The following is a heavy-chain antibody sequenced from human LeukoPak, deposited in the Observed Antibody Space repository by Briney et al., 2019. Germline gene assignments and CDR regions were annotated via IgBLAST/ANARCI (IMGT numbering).Heavy chain of an antibody. Sequence: ASVKVSCKTSGYTFTDEYIHWVRQAPGHGLEFMGWMHPNTGDTVYVQKFQGRVSFTRDTSISTAYMELHRLRSDDTAVYYCVRHLTDPTSGDYWGQGTLVTVSS. J-gene: IGHJ4*02. CDR2: MHPNTGDT. D-gene: IGHD1-14*01. CDR1: GYTFTDEY. V-gene: IGHV1-2*02. CDR3: VRHLTDPTSGDY.